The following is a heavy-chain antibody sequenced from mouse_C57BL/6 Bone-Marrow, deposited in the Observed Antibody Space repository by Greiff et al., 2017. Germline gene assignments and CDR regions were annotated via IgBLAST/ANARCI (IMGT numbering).Heavy chain of an antibody. CDR2: INPNNGGT. J-gene: IGHJ2*01. Sequence: EVQLQQSGPELVKPGASVKISCKASGYTFTDYYMNWVKQSHGKSLEWIGDINPNNGGTSYNQKFKGKATLTVDKSSSTAYMELRSLTSEDSAVYYCATDGYLKNYFDYWGQGTTLTVSS. V-gene: IGHV1-26*01. CDR1: GYTFTDYY. CDR3: ATDGYLKNYFDY. D-gene: IGHD2-3*01.